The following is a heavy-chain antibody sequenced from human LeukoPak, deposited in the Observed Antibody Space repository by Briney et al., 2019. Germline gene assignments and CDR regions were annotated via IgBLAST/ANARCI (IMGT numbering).Heavy chain of an antibody. J-gene: IGHJ4*02. CDR3: ARDRKSLVHFDY. Sequence: SETLSLTCTVSGYSISSGYYWGWIRQPPGKGLEWIGSIYHSGSTYYNPSLKSRVTISVDTSKNQFSLKLSSVTAADTAGYYCARDRKSLVHFDYWGQGTLVTVSS. CDR2: IYHSGST. D-gene: IGHD2-8*02. CDR1: GYSISSGYY. V-gene: IGHV4-38-2*02.